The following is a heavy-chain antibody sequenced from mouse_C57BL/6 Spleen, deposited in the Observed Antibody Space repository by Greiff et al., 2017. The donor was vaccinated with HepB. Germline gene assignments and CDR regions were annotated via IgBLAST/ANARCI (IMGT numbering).Heavy chain of an antibody. CDR1: GYTFTSYW. CDR2: IHPNSGST. Sequence: QVQLKQPGAELVKPGASVKLSCKASGYTFTSYWMHWVKQRPGQGLEWIGMIHPNSGSTNYNEKFKSKATLTVDKSSSTAYMQLSSLTSEDSAVYYCANYYGSSWYFDVWGTGTTVTVSS. CDR3: ANYYGSSWYFDV. D-gene: IGHD1-1*01. J-gene: IGHJ1*03. V-gene: IGHV1-64*01.